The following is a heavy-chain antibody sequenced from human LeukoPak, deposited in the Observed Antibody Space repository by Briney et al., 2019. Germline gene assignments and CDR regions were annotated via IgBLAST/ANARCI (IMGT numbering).Heavy chain of an antibody. CDR2: IYYSGST. D-gene: IGHD2-2*01. Sequence: SETLSLTCTVSGGSISSYYWSWIRQPPGKGLEWVGYIYYSGSTNYNPSLKSRVTISVEKSKNQFSLKLSSVTAADTAVYYCARDRGYCSSTSCYVRRNDAFDIWGQGTMVTVSS. V-gene: IGHV4-59*01. CDR3: ARDRGYCSSTSCYVRRNDAFDI. J-gene: IGHJ3*02. CDR1: GGSISSYY.